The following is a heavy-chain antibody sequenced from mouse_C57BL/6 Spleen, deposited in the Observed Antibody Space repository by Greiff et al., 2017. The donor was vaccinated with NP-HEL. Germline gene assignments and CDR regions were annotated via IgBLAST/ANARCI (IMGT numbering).Heavy chain of an antibody. Sequence: EVQLVESGGGLVQPKGSLKLSCAASGFSFNTYAMNWVRQAPGKGLEWVARIRSKSNNYATYYADSVKDRFTISRDNSESMLYLQMNNLKTEDTAMYYCVNSNYFYYAMDYWGQGTSVTVSS. V-gene: IGHV10-1*01. D-gene: IGHD2-5*01. CDR2: IRSKSNNYAT. J-gene: IGHJ4*01. CDR3: VNSNYFYYAMDY. CDR1: GFSFNTYA.